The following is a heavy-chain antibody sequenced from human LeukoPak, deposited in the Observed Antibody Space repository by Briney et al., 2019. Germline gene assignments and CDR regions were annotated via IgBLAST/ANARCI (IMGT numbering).Heavy chain of an antibody. Sequence: SETPSLTCSVSGGSINSYYWSWIRQSAGKGLEWIGRNYSSGSTNYNPSLKSRVTMSVDTSKNQFYLKLTSVTAADTAVYYCAGVNYLAPFDYWGQGTQVTVSS. D-gene: IGHD1-7*01. CDR2: NYSSGST. CDR3: AGVNYLAPFDY. CDR1: GGSINSYY. J-gene: IGHJ4*02. V-gene: IGHV4-4*07.